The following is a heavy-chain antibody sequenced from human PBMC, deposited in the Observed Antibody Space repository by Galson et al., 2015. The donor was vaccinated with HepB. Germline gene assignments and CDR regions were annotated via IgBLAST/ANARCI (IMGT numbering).Heavy chain of an antibody. CDR3: ATPSRSSCFTCAFHI. J-gene: IGHJ3*02. CDR1: GYSFTNYW. V-gene: IGHV5-51*01. Sequence: QSGAEVKKPGESLKISCKGSGYSFTNYWIGWVRQMPGKGLEWMGIIYPGDSDTRYSPSFQGQVTFSADKSISTACLQWSSLKASDTAMYYCATPSRSSCFTCAFHIWGQGRVVTVAS. CDR2: IYPGDSDT. D-gene: IGHD2-2*02.